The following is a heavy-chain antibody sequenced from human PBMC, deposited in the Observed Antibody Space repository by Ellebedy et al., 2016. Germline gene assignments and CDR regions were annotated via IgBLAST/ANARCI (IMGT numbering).Heavy chain of an antibody. CDR3: AKEGRDYYDSSGYFDY. CDR2: ISYDGSNK. CDR1: GFTFSSYG. Sequence: GGSLRLXXAASGFTFSSYGMHWVRQAPGKGLEWVAVISYDGSNKYYADSVKGRFTISRDNSKNTLYPQMNSLRAEDTAVYYCAKEGRDYYDSSGYFDYWGQGTLVTVSS. J-gene: IGHJ4*02. D-gene: IGHD3-22*01. V-gene: IGHV3-30*18.